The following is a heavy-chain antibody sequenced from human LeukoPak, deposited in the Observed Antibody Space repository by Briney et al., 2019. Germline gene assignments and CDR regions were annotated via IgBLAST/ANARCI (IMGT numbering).Heavy chain of an antibody. CDR2: IKSKTDGGTT. J-gene: IGHJ4*02. D-gene: IGHD1-1*01. CDR1: GFTFSNAW. Sequence: GGSLRLSCAASGFTFSNAWMNWVRQAPGKGPEWVGRIKSKTDGGTTDYAAPVRGRFTISRDDSKSTLYLQMNSLKVEDTAVYYCSFGASGTRGVHWGQGTLVTVSS. V-gene: IGHV3-15*07. CDR3: SFGASGTRGVH.